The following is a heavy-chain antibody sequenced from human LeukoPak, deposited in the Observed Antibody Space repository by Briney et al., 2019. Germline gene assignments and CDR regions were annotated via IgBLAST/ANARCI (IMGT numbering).Heavy chain of an antibody. CDR3: ARELSEYSSGWVIYGMDV. J-gene: IGHJ6*02. CDR1: GYTFTTYG. Sequence: ASVKVSCKASGYTFTTYGISWVRQAPGQGLEWMGWISAYNGNTNYAQKLQGRVTMTTDTSTSTAYMELRSLGSDDTAVYYCARELSEYSSGWVIYGMDVWGQGTTVTVSS. D-gene: IGHD6-19*01. CDR2: ISAYNGNT. V-gene: IGHV1-18*01.